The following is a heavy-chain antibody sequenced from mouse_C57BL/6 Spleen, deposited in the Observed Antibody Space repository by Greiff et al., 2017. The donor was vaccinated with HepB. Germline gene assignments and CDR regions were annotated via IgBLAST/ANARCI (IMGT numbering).Heavy chain of an antibody. D-gene: IGHD1-1*01. CDR1: GFTFSDYY. Sequence: EVKLVESEGGLVQPGSSMKLSCTASGFTFSDYYMAWVRQVPEKGLEWVANINYDGSSTYYLDSLKSRFIISRDNAKNILYLQMSSLKSEDTATYYCARVPYGSSSYWYFDVWGTGTTVTVSS. CDR2: INYDGSST. CDR3: ARVPYGSSSYWYFDV. J-gene: IGHJ1*03. V-gene: IGHV5-16*01.